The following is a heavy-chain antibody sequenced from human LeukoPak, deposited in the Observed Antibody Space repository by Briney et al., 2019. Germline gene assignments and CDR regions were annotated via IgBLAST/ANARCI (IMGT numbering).Heavy chain of an antibody. CDR3: ARESSWAYYFDY. V-gene: IGHV1-18*01. D-gene: IGHD2-2*01. CDR2: VSSSIGDT. CDR1: GYTFASYG. Sequence: GASVKVSCKAFGYTFASYGINWVRQAPGQGLEWMGRVSSSIGDTKYAQSLQGRATITTDTATGTAYMELRSLTSADTAVYYCARESSWAYYFDYWGQGSLVTVSS. J-gene: IGHJ4*02.